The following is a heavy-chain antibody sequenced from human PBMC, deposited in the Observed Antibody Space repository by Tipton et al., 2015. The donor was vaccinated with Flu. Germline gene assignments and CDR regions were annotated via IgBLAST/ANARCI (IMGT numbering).Heavy chain of an antibody. CDR3: ARDEEYGSGNSRFDP. D-gene: IGHD3-10*01. J-gene: IGHJ5*02. CDR2: IDPNSGVT. V-gene: IGHV1-2*02. Sequence: QLVQSGPEVKKPGASVKVSCKTSGYSFTAYYMHWVRQAPGQGLEWMGWIDPNSGVTNYAQNFQGSVTMTRDTSISTAYMELTRLRSDDTAVYYCARDEEYGSGNSRFDPWGQGTLVTVSS. CDR1: GYSFTAYY.